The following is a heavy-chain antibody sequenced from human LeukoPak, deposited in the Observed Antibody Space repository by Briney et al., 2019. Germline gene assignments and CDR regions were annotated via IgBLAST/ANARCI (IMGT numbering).Heavy chain of an antibody. CDR2: ISSSGSGI. Sequence: RSGGSLRLSCAASGFTFSDSYMNWIRHTPGKGLEWVSYISSSGSGIYYADSVKGRFTISRDNAKNTLYLQMNSLRAEDTAVYYCASAHYYDSSLDYWGQGTLVTVSS. V-gene: IGHV3-11*04. CDR3: ASAHYYDSSLDY. CDR1: GFTFSDSY. J-gene: IGHJ4*02. D-gene: IGHD3-22*01.